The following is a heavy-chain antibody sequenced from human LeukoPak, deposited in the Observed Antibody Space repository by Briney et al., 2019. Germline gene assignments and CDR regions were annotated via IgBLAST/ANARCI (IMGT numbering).Heavy chain of an antibody. CDR2: ISYSVTT. D-gene: IGHD1-26*01. V-gene: IGHV4-39*01. J-gene: IGHJ4*02. CDR1: GGSISSSSYY. Sequence: SETLSLTCAVSGGSISSSSYYWAWVRQPPGKGLEWIVSISYSVTTYYNPSLKSRVTISVDTSKNQFSLNLSSVTAADTALYYCARHLRGATIYFDYWGQGTLVTVSS. CDR3: ARHLRGATIYFDY.